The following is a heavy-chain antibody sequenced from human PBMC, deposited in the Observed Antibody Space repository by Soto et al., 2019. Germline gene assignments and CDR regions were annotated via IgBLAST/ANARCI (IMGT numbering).Heavy chain of an antibody. V-gene: IGHV3-15*05. CDR3: TDAGPYDY. Sequence: PGGSLRLSCAASGFNFINAWMYWVRQAPGKGLEWVGRIKSKVSGGTTDYAAPVKGRFTISRDDSKDTVYLQMNSLKTEDTAVYYCTDAGPYDYWGQGTLVTVSS. D-gene: IGHD2-2*01. CDR1: GFNFINAW. CDR2: IKSKVSGGTT. J-gene: IGHJ4*02.